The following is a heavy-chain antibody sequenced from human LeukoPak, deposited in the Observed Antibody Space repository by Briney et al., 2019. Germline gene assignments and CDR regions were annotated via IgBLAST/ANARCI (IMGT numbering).Heavy chain of an antibody. CDR3: AREYTGSEYFDW. D-gene: IGHD5-12*01. CDR2: ISDSPNTM. V-gene: IGHV3-48*03. Sequence: PGGSLRLSCVASGFTFSSYEMNWVRQAPGKGLEWVSYISDSPNTMYYADSVKGRFTISRDNAKNSLYLQMNSLRVDDTAVYYCAREYTGSEYFDWGGQGTLGTVSA. CDR1: GFTFSSYE. J-gene: IGHJ4*02.